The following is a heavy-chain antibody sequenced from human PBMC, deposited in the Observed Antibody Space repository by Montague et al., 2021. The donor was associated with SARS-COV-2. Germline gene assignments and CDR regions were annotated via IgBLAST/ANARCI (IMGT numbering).Heavy chain of an antibody. J-gene: IGHJ4*02. V-gene: IGHV4-59*08. CDR3: ARQITMVREPFDS. CDR1: GDSVSRSY. D-gene: IGHD3-10*01. CDR2: IYYYGSV. Sequence: SDTLSLTRTVAGDSVSRSYWNWIRQSPGKGLEWIGNIYYYGSVNYNPSLKSRLSISLDTSKNQLSLTLTSVTAADTATYYCARQITMVREPFDSWGQGTLVLVSS.